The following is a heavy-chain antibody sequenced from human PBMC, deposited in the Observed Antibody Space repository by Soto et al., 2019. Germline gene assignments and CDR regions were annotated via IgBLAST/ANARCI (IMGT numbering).Heavy chain of an antibody. D-gene: IGHD4-17*01. V-gene: IGHV4-31*03. CDR3: AREETTVKGPFYMDV. CDR1: GGSISSGGYY. J-gene: IGHJ6*03. CDR2: IYYSGST. Sequence: QVQLQESGPGLVKPSQTLSLTCTVSGGSISSGGYYWSWIRQHPGKGLEWIGYIYYSGSTYYNPSLKSRVTMSVDTSKNQFSLKLSSVTAADTAVYYCAREETTVKGPFYMDVWGKGTTVTVSS.